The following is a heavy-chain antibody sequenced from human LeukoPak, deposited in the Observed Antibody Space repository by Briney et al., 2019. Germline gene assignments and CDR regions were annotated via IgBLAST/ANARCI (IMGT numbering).Heavy chain of an antibody. V-gene: IGHV4-59*08. D-gene: IGHD3-10*01. Sequence: PSETLSLTCTVSGGSISSYYWSWIRQPPGRGLEWIGYIYYSGTTNYNPSPKSRVTISVDTSKNQFSLNLTSVTTADTAVYYCARYGSATIARFDYWGQGTLVTVSS. CDR2: IYYSGTT. CDR1: GGSISSYY. CDR3: ARYGSATIARFDY. J-gene: IGHJ4*02.